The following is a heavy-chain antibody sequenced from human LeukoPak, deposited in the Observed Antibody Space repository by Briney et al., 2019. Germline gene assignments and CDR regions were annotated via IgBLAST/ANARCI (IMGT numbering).Heavy chain of an antibody. Sequence: ASVKVSCKASGYTFTGYYMHWVRQAPGQGLEWMGWINPNSGGTNYAQKFQGRVAMTRDTSISTVYMELSRLKSDDTAVYHCARDPAATGSTAEDYWGQGTLVTVSS. CDR1: GYTFTGYY. J-gene: IGHJ4*02. CDR3: ARDPAATGSTAEDY. CDR2: INPNSGGT. D-gene: IGHD6-13*01. V-gene: IGHV1-2*02.